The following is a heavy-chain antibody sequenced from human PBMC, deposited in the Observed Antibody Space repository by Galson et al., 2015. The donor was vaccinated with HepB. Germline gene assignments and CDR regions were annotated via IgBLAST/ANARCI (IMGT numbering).Heavy chain of an antibody. CDR1: GFTFSSYG. J-gene: IGHJ4*02. V-gene: IGHV3-33*06. Sequence: SLRLSCAASGFTFSSYGMHWVRQAPGKGLEWVAVIWYDGSNKYYADSVKGRFTISRDNSKNTLYLQMNSLRAEDTAVYYCVKDTVAAAGPCYFDYWGQGTLVTVSP. CDR2: IWYDGSNK. D-gene: IGHD6-13*01. CDR3: VKDTVAAAGPCYFDY.